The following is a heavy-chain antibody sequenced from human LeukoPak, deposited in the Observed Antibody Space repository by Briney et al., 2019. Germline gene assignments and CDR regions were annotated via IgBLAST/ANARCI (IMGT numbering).Heavy chain of an antibody. V-gene: IGHV4-4*07. CDR1: GASISSYF. CDR2: VYNSGTT. J-gene: IGHJ1*01. D-gene: IGHD4-23*01. CDR3: SRQSPWYLPAY. Sequence: SETLSLTCTVSGASISSYFWNWIRQPAGKGLEWIGRVYNSGTTNYNPSLKSRVTMLVDTSKNQFSLKLSSLTAADTAVHFGSRQSPWYLPAYWGQGTLATVSS.